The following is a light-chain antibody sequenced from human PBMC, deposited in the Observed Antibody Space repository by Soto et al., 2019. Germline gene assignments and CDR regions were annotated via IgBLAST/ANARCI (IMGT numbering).Light chain of an antibody. CDR3: SSYTSSSTEV. CDR1: SSDVGGYNY. CDR2: DVS. J-gene: IGLJ2*01. V-gene: IGLV2-14*01. Sequence: QSALTQPASVSGSPGQSITISCTGTSSDVGGYNYVSWYQQHPGKAPTLMIYDVSNRPSGVSNRCSGSKSGNTASLTISGLQAEDEADYYCSSYTSSSTEVFGGGTKLTVL.